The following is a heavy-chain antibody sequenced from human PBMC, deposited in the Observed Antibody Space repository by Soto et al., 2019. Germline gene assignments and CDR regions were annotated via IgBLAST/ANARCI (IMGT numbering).Heavy chain of an antibody. CDR1: GGSFSGYY. CDR3: ARGQDYYGSGSYYNAEYFQH. J-gene: IGHJ1*01. D-gene: IGHD3-10*01. CDR2: INHSGST. Sequence: QVQLQQWGAGLLKPSETLSLTCAVYGGSFSGYYWSWIRQPPGKGLEWIGEINHSGSTNYNPSLKSRVTISVDTSQNQFSLKLSSVTAADTAVYYCARGQDYYGSGSYYNAEYFQHWGQGTLFTVSS. V-gene: IGHV4-34*01.